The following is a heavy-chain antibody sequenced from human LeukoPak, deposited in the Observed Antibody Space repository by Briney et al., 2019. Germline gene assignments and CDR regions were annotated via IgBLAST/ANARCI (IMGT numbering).Heavy chain of an antibody. V-gene: IGHV1-8*01. J-gene: IGHJ4*02. CDR3: ARGDY. Sequence: ASVKVSCKASRYSFTSYDTNWVRQATGQGLEWVGSMNPNSGNTDYAQKLQGRITMTRSTSISTAYMELSSLRSEDTAVHYCARGDYWGQGTLVTVSS. CDR1: RYSFTSYD. CDR2: MNPNSGNT.